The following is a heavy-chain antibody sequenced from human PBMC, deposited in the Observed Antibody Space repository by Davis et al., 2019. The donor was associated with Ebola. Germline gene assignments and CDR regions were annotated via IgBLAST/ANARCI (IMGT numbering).Heavy chain of an antibody. V-gene: IGHV1-8*02. CDR3: AREIKRAEQGSYFDY. D-gene: IGHD2-15*01. J-gene: IGHJ4*02. CDR2: MNPNSGNT. Sequence: AASVKVSCKASGYTFIHYDILWVRQATGEGLEWMGWMNPNSGNTGYAQNFQGRVIMTRNTSINTAYMELTRLRSEDSAVYFCAREIKRAEQGSYFDYWGQGTLVTVSS. CDR1: GYTFIHYD.